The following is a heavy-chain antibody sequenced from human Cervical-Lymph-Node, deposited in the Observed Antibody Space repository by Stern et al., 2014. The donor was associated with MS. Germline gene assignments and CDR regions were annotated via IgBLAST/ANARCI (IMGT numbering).Heavy chain of an antibody. V-gene: IGHV4-61*02. D-gene: IGHD3-10*01. Sequence: QLQLQESGPGLVKPSQTLSLTCTVSGGSISSGSYYWSWIRQPAGKGLEWIGRIYTSGSTNYNPSLKSRVTISVDTSKNHFSLKLSSVTAADTAVYYCARDETRSTYYGSGSYPYYWGQGTLVTVSS. CDR3: ARDETRSTYYGSGSYPYY. CDR2: IYTSGST. CDR1: GGSISSGSYY. J-gene: IGHJ4*02.